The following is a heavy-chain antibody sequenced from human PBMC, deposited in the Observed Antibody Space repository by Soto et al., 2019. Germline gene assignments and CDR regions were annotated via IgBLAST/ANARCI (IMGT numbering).Heavy chain of an antibody. Sequence: QVQLVESGGGVVQPGRSLRLSCAASGFTFSSYGMHWVRQAPGMGLEWVAVISYDGSKKYYADSVKGRFTISRDNSKNTLYLQMNSLRAEDTAVYYCAKDPGGQAVALDYWGQGTLVTVSS. CDR3: AKDPGGQAVALDY. J-gene: IGHJ4*02. V-gene: IGHV3-30*18. D-gene: IGHD6-19*01. CDR2: ISYDGSKK. CDR1: GFTFSSYG.